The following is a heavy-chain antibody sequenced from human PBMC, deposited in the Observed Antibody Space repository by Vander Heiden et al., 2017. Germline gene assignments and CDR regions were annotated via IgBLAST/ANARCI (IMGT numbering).Heavy chain of an antibody. D-gene: IGHD6-13*01. CDR3: AKDMGYSSSWYGYFDY. Sequence: EVQLVESGGVVVQPGGSLRLSCAASGFTLDDYTMHWVRQAPGKGLEWVSLISWDGGSTYYADSVKGRFTISRDNSKNSLYLQMNSLRTEDTALYYCAKDMGYSSSWYGYFDYWGQGTLVTVSS. CDR2: ISWDGGST. CDR1: GFTLDDYT. J-gene: IGHJ4*02. V-gene: IGHV3-43*01.